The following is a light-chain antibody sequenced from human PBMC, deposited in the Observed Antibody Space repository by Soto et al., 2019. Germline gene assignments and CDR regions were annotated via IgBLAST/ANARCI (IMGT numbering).Light chain of an antibody. CDR2: DAS. CDR3: QQYGNLPLT. J-gene: IGKJ4*01. Sequence: DIQMTQSPSSLSASVGDRVTITCQASQDISNYLNWYQQKPGKAPKLLISDASKLKVGVPSRFSGSGSGTDFTFNISSLQPEDIATYSCQQYGNLPLTFGGGTKVEIK. V-gene: IGKV1-33*01. CDR1: QDISNY.